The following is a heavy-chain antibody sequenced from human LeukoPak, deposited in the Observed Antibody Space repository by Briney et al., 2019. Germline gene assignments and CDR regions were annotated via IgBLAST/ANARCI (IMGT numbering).Heavy chain of an antibody. J-gene: IGHJ6*03. CDR3: ARHAAARAYYYYYYMDV. D-gene: IGHD6-13*01. Sequence: GESLKISCKGSGYSFTSYWIGWVRQMPGKGLEWMGIIYPGDSDTRYSPSFQGQVTISADKSISTAYLQWSSLKASDTAMYYRARHAAARAYYYYYYMDVWGKGTTVTVSS. V-gene: IGHV5-51*01. CDR2: IYPGDSDT. CDR1: GYSFTSYW.